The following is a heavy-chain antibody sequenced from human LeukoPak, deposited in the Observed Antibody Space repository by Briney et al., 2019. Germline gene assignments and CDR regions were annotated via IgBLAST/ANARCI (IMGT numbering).Heavy chain of an antibody. Sequence: PGGSLRLSCAAAGFTFSDYGMNWVRQAPGKGLEWVSGISGSGISTYYADSVKGRFTISRDNSKNTLYLQMNSLRAEDTAVYYCASRRWPHYFDYWGQGTLVTVSS. CDR1: GFTFSDYG. V-gene: IGHV3-23*01. CDR3: ASRRWPHYFDY. CDR2: ISGSGIST. J-gene: IGHJ4*02. D-gene: IGHD4-23*01.